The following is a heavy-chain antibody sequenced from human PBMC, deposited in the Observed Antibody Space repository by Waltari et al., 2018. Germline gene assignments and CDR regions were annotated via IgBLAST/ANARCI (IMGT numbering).Heavy chain of an antibody. J-gene: IGHJ4*02. CDR2: IYHTGSP. CDR3: AEEVDFRAGLFES. D-gene: IGHD5-12*01. CDR1: GHSVNNDFY. V-gene: IGHV4-38-2*02. Sequence: QVQLRESGPGLVRSSETLSLSCTVSGHSVNNDFYWAWIRQSPGGGREWIASIYHTGSPHYNSSLKTRVSISTDMATKQFFLTLTHLTAADTAVYYCAEEVDFRAGLFESWGQGTLVSVSS.